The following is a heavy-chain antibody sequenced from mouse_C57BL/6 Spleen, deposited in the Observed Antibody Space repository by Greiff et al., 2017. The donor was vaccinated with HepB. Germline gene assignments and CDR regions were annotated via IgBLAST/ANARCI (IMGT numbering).Heavy chain of an antibody. CDR1: GYAFSSSW. V-gene: IGHV1-82*01. D-gene: IGHD1-1*01. CDR3: AREGVLRYYAMDY. Sequence: QVQLKQSGPELVKPGASVKISCKASGYAFSSSWMNWVKQRPGKGLEWIGRIYPGDGDTNYNGKFKGKATLTADKSSSTAYMQLSSLTSEDSAVYFCAREGVLRYYAMDYWGQGTSVTVSS. CDR2: IYPGDGDT. J-gene: IGHJ4*01.